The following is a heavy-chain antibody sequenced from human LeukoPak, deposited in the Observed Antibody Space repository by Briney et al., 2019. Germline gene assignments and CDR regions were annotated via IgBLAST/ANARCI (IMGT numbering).Heavy chain of an antibody. J-gene: IGHJ4*02. Sequence: PGGSLRLSCAASGFTFSSHSMNWVRQAPGKGLEWVSYISSSSSARYYADSVKGRFTISRDDARNSLYLQMNSLRAEDTAVYYCAKDGEVGASTWFAYWGQGTLVTVPS. CDR3: AKDGEVGASTWFAY. D-gene: IGHD1-26*01. CDR1: GFTFSSHS. V-gene: IGHV3-48*01. CDR2: ISSSSSAR.